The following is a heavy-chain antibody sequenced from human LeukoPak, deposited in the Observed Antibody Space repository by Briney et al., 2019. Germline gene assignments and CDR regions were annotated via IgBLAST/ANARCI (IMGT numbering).Heavy chain of an antibody. CDR2: ISAYNGNT. J-gene: IGHJ6*02. V-gene: IGHV1-18*01. CDR3: ARDPVLGYDFWSGYRTRYYYYGMDV. Sequence: GASVKVSCKASGYTFTSYGISWVRQAPGQGLEWMGWISAYNGNTNYAQKLQGRVTMTTDTSTSTAYMELRSLRSDDTAVYYCARDPVLGYDFWSGYRTRYYYYGMDVWGQGTTVTVSS. CDR1: GYTFTSYG. D-gene: IGHD3-3*01.